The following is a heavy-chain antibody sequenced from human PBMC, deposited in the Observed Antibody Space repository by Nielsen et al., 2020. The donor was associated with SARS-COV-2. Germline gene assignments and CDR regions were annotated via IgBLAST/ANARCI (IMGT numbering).Heavy chain of an antibody. CDR3: AKDGDYPGMDV. Sequence: SLKISCAASGFTFDDYAMHWVRQAPGKGLEWVSGISWNSGSIGYADSVKGRFTISSDNAKNSLYLQMNSLRAEDTALYYCAKDGDYPGMDVWGQGTTVTVSS. J-gene: IGHJ6*02. CDR1: GFTFDDYA. CDR2: ISWNSGSI. D-gene: IGHD4-11*01. V-gene: IGHV3-9*01.